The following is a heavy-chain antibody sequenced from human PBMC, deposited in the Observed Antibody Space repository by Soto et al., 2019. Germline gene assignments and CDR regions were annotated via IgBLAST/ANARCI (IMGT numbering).Heavy chain of an antibody. CDR2: IYYSGST. Sequence: PSETLSLTCSVSGDAISNYYWSRIRQPPGKGLEWIGYIYYSGSTNYNPSLKSRVAISVDTSKNQFSLKLSSVTAADTAVYYCARQVGATTRGYFDYWGQGTLVTVSS. CDR3: ARQVGATTRGYFDY. V-gene: IGHV4-59*01. J-gene: IGHJ4*02. D-gene: IGHD1-26*01. CDR1: GDAISNYY.